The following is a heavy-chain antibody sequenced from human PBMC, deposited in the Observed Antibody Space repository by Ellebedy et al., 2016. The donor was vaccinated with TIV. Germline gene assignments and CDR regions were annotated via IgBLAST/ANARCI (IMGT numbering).Heavy chain of an antibody. D-gene: IGHD3-10*01. CDR2: ISYSSETI. J-gene: IGHJ4*02. CDR1: GFSFSSYS. Sequence: PGGSLRLSCAASGFSFSSYSMNWVRQAPGKGLEWISYISYSSETIYYADSVRGRFTISRDNANSSLFLQMNSLRAEDTAVYYCTGPWFGEAYWGQGALVTVSS. V-gene: IGHV3-48*04. CDR3: TGPWFGEAY.